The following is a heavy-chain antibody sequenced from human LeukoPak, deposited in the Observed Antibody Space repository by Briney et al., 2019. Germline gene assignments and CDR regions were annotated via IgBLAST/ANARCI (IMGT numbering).Heavy chain of an antibody. CDR3: ARGKHYYDSSGYNGYFQH. Sequence: GGSLRLSCAASGFTFSSYWMSWVRQAPGKGLEWVAVISYDGSNKYYADSVKGRFTISRDNSKNTLYLQMNSLRAEDTAVYYCARGKHYYDSSGYNGYFQHWGQGTLVTVSS. CDR1: GFTFSSYW. J-gene: IGHJ1*01. V-gene: IGHV3-30-3*01. CDR2: ISYDGSNK. D-gene: IGHD3-22*01.